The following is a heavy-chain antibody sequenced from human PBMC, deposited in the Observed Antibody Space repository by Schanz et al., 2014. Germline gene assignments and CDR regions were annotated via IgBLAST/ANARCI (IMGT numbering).Heavy chain of an antibody. CDR3: AREDMLRGIRAFDI. D-gene: IGHD3-10*01. V-gene: IGHV3-21*02. J-gene: IGHJ3*02. Sequence: DVQLVESGGGLVQSGGSLRLSCAASGFTFSSYSMHWIRQAPGKGLEWVSYIPVGNNYIYYADSVKGRFTISRDNPKNSLYLQMNSLRVEDTAVYYCAREDMLRGIRAFDIWGQGTMVTVSS. CDR2: IPVGNNYI. CDR1: GFTFSSYS.